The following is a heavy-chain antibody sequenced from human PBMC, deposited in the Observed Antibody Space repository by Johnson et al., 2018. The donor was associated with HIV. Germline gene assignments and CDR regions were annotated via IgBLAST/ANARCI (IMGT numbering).Heavy chain of an antibody. Sequence: VQLVESGGGLVQPGGSLRLSCAASGFTFSRYWMDWVRQAPGKGLVWVSRIKSDGSSTAYADSVKDRFTISRDNAKNTLYLQMDGLRPEDTAVYYCARGAGEAYGGNFRDAFDIWGQGTMVTVSS. J-gene: IGHJ3*02. CDR3: ARGAGEAYGGNFRDAFDI. V-gene: IGHV3-74*01. CDR2: IKSDGSST. CDR1: GFTFSRYW. D-gene: IGHD4-23*01.